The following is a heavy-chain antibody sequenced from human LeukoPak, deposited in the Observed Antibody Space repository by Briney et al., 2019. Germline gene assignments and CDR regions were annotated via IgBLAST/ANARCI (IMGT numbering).Heavy chain of an antibody. D-gene: IGHD2-8*01. J-gene: IGHJ4*02. CDR2: MNPNSGNT. Sequence: GASVTVSCKASGGTFSSYAISWVRQAPGQGLEWMGWMNPNSGNTGYAQKFQGRVTITRDTSITTAYMELSSLTSDDTAVYFCARGLPLGYCTYGVCYPPKHFDFWGQGTLVTVSS. CDR3: ARGLPLGYCTYGVCYPPKHFDF. V-gene: IGHV1-8*03. CDR1: GGTFSSYA.